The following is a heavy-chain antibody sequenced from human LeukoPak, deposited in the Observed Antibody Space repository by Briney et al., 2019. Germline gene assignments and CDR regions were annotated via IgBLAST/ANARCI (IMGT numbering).Heavy chain of an antibody. CDR3: ARGPLEDYYYDSSGYYFK. CDR2: INHSGST. Sequence: PSETLSLTCAVYGGSFSGYYWSWIRQPPGKGLEWIGEINHSGSTNYNPSLKSRVTISVDTSKNQFSLKLSSVTAADTAVYYCARGPLEDYYYDSSGYYFKWGQGTLVTVSS. D-gene: IGHD3-22*01. CDR1: GGSFSGYY. V-gene: IGHV4-34*01. J-gene: IGHJ4*02.